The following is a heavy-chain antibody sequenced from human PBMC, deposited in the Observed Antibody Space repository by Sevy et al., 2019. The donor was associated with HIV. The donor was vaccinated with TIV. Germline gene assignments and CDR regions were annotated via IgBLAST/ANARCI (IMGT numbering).Heavy chain of an antibody. D-gene: IGHD1-26*01. CDR2: ISGDGRKS. J-gene: IGHJ6*02. CDR3: ARESYLYYYGMDV. CDR1: GFAFSTFA. Sequence: GGSLRLSCAASGFAFSTFAMNWVRQAPGKGLEWVSSISGDGRKSYYADSVKGRFTISRDNSKNTLYLQMNSLRAEDTAVYYCARESYLYYYGMDVWGQGTTVTVSS. V-gene: IGHV3-23*01.